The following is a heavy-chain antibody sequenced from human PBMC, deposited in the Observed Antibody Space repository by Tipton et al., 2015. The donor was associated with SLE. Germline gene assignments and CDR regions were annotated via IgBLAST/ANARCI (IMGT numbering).Heavy chain of an antibody. CDR2: MSGSGVNI. Sequence: SLRLSCAASGFDFAKYAMSWVRQAPGKGLEWVYSMSGSGVNIYHADSVKGRFTISRDNSQNTLFLRMSSLRAADTAVYYCARESWDYGDYHDALDIWGQGTKVTVSS. J-gene: IGHJ3*02. CDR3: ARESWDYGDYHDALDI. D-gene: IGHD4-17*01. CDR1: GFDFAKYA. V-gene: IGHV3-23*01.